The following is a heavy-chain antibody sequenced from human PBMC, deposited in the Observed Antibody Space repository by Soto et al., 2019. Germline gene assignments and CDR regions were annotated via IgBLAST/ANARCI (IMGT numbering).Heavy chain of an antibody. Sequence: GGSLRHSSAASGFAFVSYCTHWFRQSPGQWPVWVSRINSDGSSTSYADSVKGRFTISRDNAKNTLYLQMNSLRAEDTAVYYCARNRVDKQWLTPYYFDYWGQGTLVTVSS. CDR1: GFAFVSYC. D-gene: IGHD6-19*01. J-gene: IGHJ4*02. CDR2: INSDGSST. CDR3: ARNRVDKQWLTPYYFDY. V-gene: IGHV3-74*01.